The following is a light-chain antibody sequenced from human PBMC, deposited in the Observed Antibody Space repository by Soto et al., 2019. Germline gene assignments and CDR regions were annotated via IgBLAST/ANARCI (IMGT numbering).Light chain of an antibody. J-gene: IGKJ2*01. V-gene: IGKV3-15*01. CDR3: QQYNNWPLT. CDR1: QSVSRN. CDR2: DTS. Sequence: EIVMTQSPATLSVSPGERVTLSCRASQSVSRNLAWYQQKPGQAPRLLIYDTSTRATGVPARFSGSGSGTEFTLTISSLQSEDFAVYYCQQYNNWPLTFGQGTKLEIK.